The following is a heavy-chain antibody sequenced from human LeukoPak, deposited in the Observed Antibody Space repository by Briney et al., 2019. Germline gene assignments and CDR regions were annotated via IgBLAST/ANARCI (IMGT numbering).Heavy chain of an antibody. Sequence: GGSLRLCCAASGFTVSSTYMTWVRQAPGKGLEWVSVIYSGGSTYYADSVKGRFTISRDNSKNTLYLQINILRAEDTAVYYCARGRYGDPYWYFDLWGRGTLVTVSS. CDR2: IYSGGST. J-gene: IGHJ2*01. D-gene: IGHD4-17*01. CDR3: ARGRYGDPYWYFDL. CDR1: GFTVSSTY. V-gene: IGHV3-53*01.